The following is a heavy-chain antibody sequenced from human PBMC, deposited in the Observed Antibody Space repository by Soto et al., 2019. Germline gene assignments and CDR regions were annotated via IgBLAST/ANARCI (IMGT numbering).Heavy chain of an antibody. D-gene: IGHD1-26*01. J-gene: IGHJ4*02. V-gene: IGHV3-30*18. CDR3: AKAKWEPYFDY. CDR2: ISYDGSNK. CDR1: GFTFSSYG. Sequence: GGSLRLSCAASGFTFSSYGMHWVRQAPGKGLEWVAVISYDGSNKYYADSVKGRFTISRDNSKNTLYLQMNSLRAEDTAVYYCAKAKWEPYFDYWGQGTLVTVSS.